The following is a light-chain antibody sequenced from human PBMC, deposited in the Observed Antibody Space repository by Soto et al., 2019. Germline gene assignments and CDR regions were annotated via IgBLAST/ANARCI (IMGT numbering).Light chain of an antibody. CDR2: GAS. V-gene: IGKV3-15*01. CDR1: QSLSSD. Sequence: EIVMTQSPAPLSVSTGERATLSCRASQSLSSDLAWYQQKPGQAPRLLIYGASTRANGIPARFSGGGSGTEFTLTISSLQSEDFAVYYCQQYNNLPRTFGQGTKVDIK. J-gene: IGKJ1*01. CDR3: QQYNNLPRT.